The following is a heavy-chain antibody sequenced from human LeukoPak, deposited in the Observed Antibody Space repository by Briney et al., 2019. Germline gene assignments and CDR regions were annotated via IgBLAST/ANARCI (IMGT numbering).Heavy chain of an antibody. J-gene: IGHJ4*02. V-gene: IGHV1-2*02. D-gene: IGHD3-10*01. CDR1: GYTFTGYY. CDR2: INPNSGGT. CDR3: ARGLIWFGELSFDY. Sequence: ASVKVSCKASGYTFTGYYMHWVRQPPGQGLEWMGWINPNSGGTNFAQKFQGRVTMTRDTSISTAYMELSRLRSDDTAVYYCARGLIWFGELSFDYWGQGTLVTVSS.